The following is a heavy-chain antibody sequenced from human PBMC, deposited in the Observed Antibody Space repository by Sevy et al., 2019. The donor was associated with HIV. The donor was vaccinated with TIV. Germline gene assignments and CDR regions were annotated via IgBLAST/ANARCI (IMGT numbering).Heavy chain of an antibody. CDR3: ARGRDDLGAFDV. Sequence: GGSLRLSCAGSGFTFNNYAMSWVRQAPGKGLEWVSSISGGGVNTYYADSVKGRFTISRDNAKNSLYLQINSLRAEDTAVYYCARGRDDLGAFDVWGQGTMVTVSS. V-gene: IGHV3-23*01. CDR2: ISGGGVNT. D-gene: IGHD1-1*01. J-gene: IGHJ3*01. CDR1: GFTFNNYA.